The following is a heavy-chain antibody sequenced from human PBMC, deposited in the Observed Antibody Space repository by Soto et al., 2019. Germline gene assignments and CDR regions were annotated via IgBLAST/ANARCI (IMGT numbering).Heavy chain of an antibody. D-gene: IGHD3-22*01. V-gene: IGHV4-34*01. CDR3: ARPPQSTLDNYYDSSGQSDY. CDR2: INHSGST. Sequence: ETLSLTCAVYGGSFSGYYWSWIRQPPGKGLEWIGEINHSGSTNYNPSLKSRVTISVDTSKNQFSLKLSSVTAADTAVYYCARPPQSTLDNYYDSSGQSDYWGQGTLVTVSS. CDR1: GGSFSGYY. J-gene: IGHJ4*02.